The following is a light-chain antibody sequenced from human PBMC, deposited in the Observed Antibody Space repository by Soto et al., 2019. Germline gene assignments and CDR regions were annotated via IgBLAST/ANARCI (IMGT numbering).Light chain of an antibody. J-gene: IGKJ4*01. Sequence: EIVLTQSPVTLSLSPGERATLSCRASQSLSSSYFAWYQHKPGQGPRLLIYGAFTRATGIPDRFSGSGSGTDFTLTISSLQPEDVATYYCQKCKVAPFTFGGGTKVDNK. V-gene: IGKV3-20*01. CDR1: QSLSSSY. CDR2: GAF. CDR3: QKCKVAPFT.